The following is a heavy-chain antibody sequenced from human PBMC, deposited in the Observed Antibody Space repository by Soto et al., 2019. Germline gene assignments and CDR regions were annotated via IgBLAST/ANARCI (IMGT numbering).Heavy chain of an antibody. CDR1: GITFNNYA. D-gene: IGHD3-3*01. V-gene: IGHV3-23*01. J-gene: IGHJ4*02. CDR2: ISGRDDRT. CDR3: AKTHYDFWSGYYRAGDYFDS. Sequence: GGSLRLSCTASGITFNNYAMSWVRQGPGKGLEWVSGISGRDDRTYYAESVKGRFTVSRDKSENTLYLQMNTLGAEDTAVYYCAKTHYDFWSGYYRAGDYFDSWGQGTLVTVSS.